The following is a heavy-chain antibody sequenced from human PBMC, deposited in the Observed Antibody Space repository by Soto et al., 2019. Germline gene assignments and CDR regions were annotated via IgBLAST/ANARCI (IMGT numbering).Heavy chain of an antibody. J-gene: IGHJ3*02. CDR2: INAGSGNT. CDR1: GYTFSAYT. Sequence: ASVKVSCKATGYTFSAYTMNWVRQAHGQGLEWMGWINAGSGNTKYSQNFQGRVSITRDTSASTVYMELTGLTSEDTAVYYCARDTETLGPRANDALDIWCQGTMVTVSS. V-gene: IGHV1-3*01. D-gene: IGHD3-3*02. CDR3: ARDTETLGPRANDALDI.